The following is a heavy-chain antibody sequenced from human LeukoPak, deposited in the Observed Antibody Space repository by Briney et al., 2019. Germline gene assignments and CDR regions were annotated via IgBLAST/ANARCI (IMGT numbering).Heavy chain of an antibody. CDR3: AIPTVTLGGFDY. CDR2: ISGSGGST. Sequence: GGSLRLSCAACGFTFSSYAMRWVRQAPGKGREWVSAISGSGGSTYYADSVKGRFTTSRDNTRNTLYLQLNSLRAEDTAVYYCAIPTVTLGGFDYWGQGTLVTVSS. J-gene: IGHJ4*02. D-gene: IGHD4-17*01. CDR1: GFTFSSYA. V-gene: IGHV3-23*01.